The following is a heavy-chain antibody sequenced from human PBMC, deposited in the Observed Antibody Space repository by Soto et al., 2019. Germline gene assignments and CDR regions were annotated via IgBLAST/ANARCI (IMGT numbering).Heavy chain of an antibody. J-gene: IGHJ1*01. D-gene: IGHD4-17*01. V-gene: IGHV3-49*04. CDR2: IRSKAYGGTT. CDR3: ARRGRPMTTVVTAENFQH. CDR1: GFTFGDYA. Sequence: GSLRLSCTASGFTFGDYAMSWVRQAPGKGLEWVGFIRSKAYGGTTEYAASVKGRFTISRDDSKSIAYLQMNSLKTEDTAVYYCARRGRPMTTVVTAENFQHWGQGTLVTVSS.